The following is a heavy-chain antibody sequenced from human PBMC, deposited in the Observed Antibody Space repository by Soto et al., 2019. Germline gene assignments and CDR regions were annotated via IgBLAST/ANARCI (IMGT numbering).Heavy chain of an antibody. J-gene: IGHJ5*02. CDR1: GFTFSNYN. CDR2: ISGTSVYI. V-gene: IGHV3-21*01. Sequence: PVGSVRLSCVASGFTFSNYNMNWVRQAPGKGLEWVSHISGTSVYIHYADSVKGRFTISRDNVKNSVYLQMDSLRVEDTAVYYCAREGALKPFSSWGQGALVTVS. CDR3: AREGALKPFSS.